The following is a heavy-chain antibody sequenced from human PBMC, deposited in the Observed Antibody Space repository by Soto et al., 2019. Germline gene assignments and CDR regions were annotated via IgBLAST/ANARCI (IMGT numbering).Heavy chain of an antibody. J-gene: IGHJ2*01. CDR3: ARGESEEMATIIWYFDL. CDR2: INLSGST. CDR1: GGSFSGYY. Sequence: QVQLQQWGAGLLKPSETLSLTCAVYGGSFSGYYWSWIRQPPGKGLEWIGEINLSGSTNYNPSLKSRVTISVDTSKNQFSLKLSSVTAADTAVYYCARGESEEMATIIWYFDLWGRGTLVTVSS. D-gene: IGHD5-12*01. V-gene: IGHV4-34*01.